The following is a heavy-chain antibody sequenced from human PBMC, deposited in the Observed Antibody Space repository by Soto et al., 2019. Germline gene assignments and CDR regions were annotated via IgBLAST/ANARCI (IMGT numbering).Heavy chain of an antibody. V-gene: IGHV3-73*02. CDR2: IRSKAYSYAT. CDR3: RIHHRGILVASAINY. Sequence: EAQLVESGGGLVQPGGSLKLSCATSGFTFSGSDIHWVRQASGKGLEWVGRIRSKAYSYATVYAASVKGRFTISRDDSMNVAHLKMNSLRAEDAADYYCRIHHRGILVASAINYWGRGSLVT. D-gene: IGHD6-19*01. J-gene: IGHJ4*02. CDR1: GFTFSGSD.